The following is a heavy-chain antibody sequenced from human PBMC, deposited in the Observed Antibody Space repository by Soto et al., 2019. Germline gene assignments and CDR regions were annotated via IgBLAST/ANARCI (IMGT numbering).Heavy chain of an antibody. J-gene: IGHJ3*02. V-gene: IGHV3-74*01. CDR2: ISSDGSTT. CDR3: ASALVATRNGLGM. Sequence: HPGGSLRLSCAASGFTFSNHWIHWVRQTPGKGLVWVSRISSDGSTTAYADSVKGRFTISRDNARNTLYLQMNSLRPDDTAVYYCASALVATRNGLGMWGQGTMVTVSS. CDR1: GFTFSNHW. D-gene: IGHD2-15*01.